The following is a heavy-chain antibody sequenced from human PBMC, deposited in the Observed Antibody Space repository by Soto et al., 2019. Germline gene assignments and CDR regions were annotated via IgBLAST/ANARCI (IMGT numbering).Heavy chain of an antibody. CDR1: GFTFSSYG. V-gene: IGHV3-30*03. CDR2: ISYDGSNK. J-gene: IGHJ4*02. CDR3: ARDGGLVGATSVPPAY. D-gene: IGHD1-26*01. Sequence: PGGSLRLSCAASGFTFSSYGMHWVRQAPGKGLEWVAVISYDGSNKYYADSVKGRFTISRDNSKNTLYLQMNSLRAEDTAVYYCARDGGLVGATSVPPAYWGQGTLVTVSS.